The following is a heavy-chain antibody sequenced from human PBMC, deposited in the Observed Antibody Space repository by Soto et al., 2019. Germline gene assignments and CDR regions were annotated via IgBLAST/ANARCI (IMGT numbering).Heavy chain of an antibody. D-gene: IGHD3-10*01. J-gene: IGHJ4*02. Sequence: QVQLVESGGGVVQPGRSLRLSCAASGFTFSSYGMYWVRQAPGKGLEWVARISYDGSDQFYGDSVKGRFTISRDNSKNILYVQMNSRRSDDTAVYYCAKDTGADYWGQGTVVTVSA. CDR1: GFTFSSYG. CDR3: AKDTGADY. V-gene: IGHV3-30*18. CDR2: ISYDGSDQ.